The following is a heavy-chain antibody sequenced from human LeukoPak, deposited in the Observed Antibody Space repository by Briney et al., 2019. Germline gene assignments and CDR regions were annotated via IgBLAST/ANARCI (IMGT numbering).Heavy chain of an antibody. J-gene: IGHJ4*02. CDR2: IYSGGST. Sequence: GGSLRLSCAASGFTVSNNYMSWVRQAPGKGLEWVSVIYSGGSTYYADSVKGRFTISRDNAKNSLFLQMNSLRAEDTAVYYCARARTPDYWGQGTLVTVSS. D-gene: IGHD2-15*01. CDR3: ARARTPDY. V-gene: IGHV3-66*01. CDR1: GFTVSNNY.